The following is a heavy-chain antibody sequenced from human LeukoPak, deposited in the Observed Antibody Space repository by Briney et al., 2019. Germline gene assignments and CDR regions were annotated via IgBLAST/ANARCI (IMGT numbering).Heavy chain of an antibody. V-gene: IGHV1-46*01. CDR2: INPSGFST. CDR1: GYTFTSYY. Sequence: ASVKVSCKASGYTFTSYYMHWVRQAPGQGLEWMGIINPSGFSTTYAQKFQGRVTMTEDTSTDTAYMELSSLRSEDTAVYYCATASWREGHGGAFDIWGQGTMVTVSS. D-gene: IGHD6-13*01. J-gene: IGHJ3*02. CDR3: ATASWREGHGGAFDI.